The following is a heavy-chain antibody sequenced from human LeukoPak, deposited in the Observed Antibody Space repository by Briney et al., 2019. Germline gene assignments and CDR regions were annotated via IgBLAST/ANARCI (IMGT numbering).Heavy chain of an antibody. V-gene: IGHV4-59*01. CDR2: IYYSGST. CDR3: ARLHYDIHYDSSGYYYFDY. Sequence: SETLSLTCTVSGGSINSYYWSWIRRPPGKGLEWIGYIYYSGSTNYNPSLKSRVTISVDTSKNQFSLKLSSVTAADTAVYYCARLHYDIHYDSSGYYYFDYWGQGTLVTVSS. J-gene: IGHJ4*02. CDR1: GGSINSYY. D-gene: IGHD3-22*01.